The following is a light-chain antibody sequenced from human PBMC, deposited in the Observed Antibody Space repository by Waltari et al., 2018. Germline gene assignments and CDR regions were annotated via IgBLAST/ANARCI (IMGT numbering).Light chain of an antibody. CDR3: AAWDDSLHGHWV. Sequence: QSVLTQPPSASGTPGQRVTISCSGSTSNIGSNVVNWYQQFPGKAPKLLIYRSEQRPSGVPDRFSGSKSGTSASLAISGLQSEDEADYDCAAWDDSLHGHWVFGGGTKVTVL. CDR2: RSE. J-gene: IGLJ3*02. CDR1: TSNIGSNV. V-gene: IGLV1-44*01.